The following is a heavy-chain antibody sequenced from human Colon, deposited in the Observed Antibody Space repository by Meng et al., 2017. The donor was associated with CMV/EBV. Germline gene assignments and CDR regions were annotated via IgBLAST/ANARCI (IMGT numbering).Heavy chain of an antibody. V-gene: IGHV3-7*01. CDR1: GFTFSNYW. J-gene: IGHJ4*02. CDR2: IKQDGSEK. D-gene: IGHD1-26*01. CDR3: ASTKYSGSYFEF. Sequence: GESLKISCAASGFTFSNYWMSWVRQAPGKGLEWVANIKQDGSEKYYVDSVKGRFTISRDNAKNTLYLQMNSLRAEDTAVYYCASTKYSGSYFEFWGQGTLVTVSS.